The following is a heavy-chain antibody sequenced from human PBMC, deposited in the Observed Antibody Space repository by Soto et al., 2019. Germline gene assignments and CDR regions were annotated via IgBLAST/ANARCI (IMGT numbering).Heavy chain of an antibody. CDR2: IFHDGTA. J-gene: IGHJ4*02. V-gene: IGHV4-4*01. Sequence: PXGTLSLTCAVSGVSISSGNWWTWLRQTPQRGLEYIGEIFHDGTANYYPSFERRVAISVDTSKNQFSLKLTSVTAADTAIYFCARLVYDTRLNYMYFDFWGQGALVTVSS. CDR1: GVSISSGNW. CDR3: ARLVYDTRLNYMYFDF. D-gene: IGHD2-8*01.